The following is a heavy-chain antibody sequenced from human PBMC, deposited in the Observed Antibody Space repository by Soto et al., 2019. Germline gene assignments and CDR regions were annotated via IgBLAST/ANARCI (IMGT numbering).Heavy chain of an antibody. D-gene: IGHD2-2*01. CDR2: FHHSGST. CDR1: GGSISSSNW. CDR3: ARVRQVCSSTSCYFDT. Sequence: SETLSLTCAVSGGSISSSNWWYWVRHPRGKEREGIVEFHHSGSTTYYPPLKKRVTISVDKTKNKFSLKLNSVTAADTAVYYCARVRQVCSSTSCYFDTWGQGTLVTVSS. V-gene: IGHV4-4*02. J-gene: IGHJ5*02.